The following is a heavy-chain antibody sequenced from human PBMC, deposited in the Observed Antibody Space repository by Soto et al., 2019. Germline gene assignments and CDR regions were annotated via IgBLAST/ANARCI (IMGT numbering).Heavy chain of an antibody. J-gene: IGHJ5*02. V-gene: IGHV4-4*02. Sequence: SETQSLTCAVSSGYISSTDGCTWVRQPPGKRAYCIGEIYHSGTTNYNPSLKSRVTISLDKSKNQFSLTLSSVTAADTAVYYCARGYYDSSGYILGLRFYWFDPWGQGTLVNVSS. D-gene: IGHD3-22*01. CDR3: ARGYYDSSGYILGLRFYWFDP. CDR2: IYHSGTT. CDR1: SGYISSTDG.